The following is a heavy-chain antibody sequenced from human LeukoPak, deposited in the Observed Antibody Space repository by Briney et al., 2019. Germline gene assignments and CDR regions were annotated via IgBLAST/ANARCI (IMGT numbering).Heavy chain of an antibody. CDR1: GFTFSDYW. CDR2: IKQDGSEK. Sequence: GGSLRLSCAASGFTFSDYWIHWVRQAPGKGLEWVANIKQDGSEKYYVDSMKGRFTISRDNAKNSLYLQMNSLRAEDTAVYYCAKGRSSGWHGDYWGQGTLVTVSS. V-gene: IGHV3-7*03. D-gene: IGHD6-19*01. J-gene: IGHJ4*02. CDR3: AKGRSSGWHGDY.